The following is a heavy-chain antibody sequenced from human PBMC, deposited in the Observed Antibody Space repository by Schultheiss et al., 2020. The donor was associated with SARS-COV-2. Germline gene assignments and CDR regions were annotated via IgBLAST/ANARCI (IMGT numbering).Heavy chain of an antibody. CDR3: ARGRYCSSTSCYFYYYYYYMDV. D-gene: IGHD2-2*01. CDR2: IYYSGST. Sequence: SETLSLTCTVSGGSISSYYWSWIRQSPGKGLEWIGYIYYSGSTNYNPSLKSRVTISVDTSKNQFSLKLSSVTAADTAVYYCARGRYCSSTSCYFYYYYYYMDVWGKGTTVTVSS. CDR1: GGSISSYY. V-gene: IGHV4-59*12. J-gene: IGHJ6*03.